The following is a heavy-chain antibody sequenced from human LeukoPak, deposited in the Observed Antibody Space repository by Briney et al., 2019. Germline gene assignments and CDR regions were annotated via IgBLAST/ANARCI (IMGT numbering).Heavy chain of an antibody. J-gene: IGHJ5*02. CDR2: VNAGNGNT. CDR1: GYTFTSYA. V-gene: IGHV1-3*01. CDR3: ARQVADDYGDSLTWFDH. Sequence: ASVKVSCKASGYTFTSYAMHWVRQAPGQRLEWMGWVNAGNGNTKYSQKFQGRVTITRDTSASTAYMELSSLRSEDTAVYYCARQVADDYGDSLTWFDHWGQGTLVTVSS. D-gene: IGHD4-17*01.